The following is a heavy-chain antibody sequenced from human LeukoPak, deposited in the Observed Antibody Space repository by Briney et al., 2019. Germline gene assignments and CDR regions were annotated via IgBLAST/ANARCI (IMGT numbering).Heavy chain of an antibody. CDR2: IGVSGRTI. Sequence: GGSLRLSRAASGFTFSSYEMNWVRQAPGKGLEWVAYIGVSGRTINYADSVKGRFTISRDNAKNSLYLQMNSLRAEDTAVYYCAKLDGITGLDYWGQGTLVTVSS. CDR3: AKLDGITGLDY. D-gene: IGHD1-14*01. V-gene: IGHV3-48*03. J-gene: IGHJ4*02. CDR1: GFTFSSYE.